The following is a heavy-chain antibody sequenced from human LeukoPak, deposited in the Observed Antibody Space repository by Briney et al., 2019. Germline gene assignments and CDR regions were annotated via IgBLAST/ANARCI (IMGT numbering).Heavy chain of an antibody. CDR1: GFTVSSNY. D-gene: IGHD2-2*01. V-gene: IGHV3-53*01. Sequence: QPGGSLRLSCAASGFTVSSNYMSWVRQAPGKGLEWVSVIYSGGSTYYADSVKGRFTISRDNSKNTLYLQMNSLRAEDTAVYYCARRPASKYYYYGMDVWGQGTTVTVSS. CDR3: ARRPASKYYYYGMDV. J-gene: IGHJ6*02. CDR2: IYSGGST.